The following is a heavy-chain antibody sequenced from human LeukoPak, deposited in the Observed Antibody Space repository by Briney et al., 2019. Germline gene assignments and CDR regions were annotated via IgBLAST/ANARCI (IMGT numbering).Heavy chain of an antibody. CDR2: ISWNSGSI. CDR3: AKVHSSGYEYYFDY. Sequence: GRSLRLSCAASGFTFDDYAMHWVRQAPGKGLEWVSGISWNSGSIGYADSVKGRFTISRDNAKNSLYLQMDSLRAEDTALYYCAKVHSSGYEYYFDYWGQGTLVTVSS. D-gene: IGHD3-22*01. J-gene: IGHJ4*02. CDR1: GFTFDDYA. V-gene: IGHV3-9*01.